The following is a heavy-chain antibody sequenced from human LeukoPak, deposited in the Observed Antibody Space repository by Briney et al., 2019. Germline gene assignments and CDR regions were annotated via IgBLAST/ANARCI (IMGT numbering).Heavy chain of an antibody. J-gene: IGHJ6*03. CDR1: GGSISSSSYY. V-gene: IGHV4-39*01. D-gene: IGHD3-10*01. Sequence: SETLSLTCTVSGGSISSSSYYWGWIRQPPGKGLEWIGSIYYSGSTYYNPSLKSRVTISVDTSKNQFSLKLSSVTAADTAVYYCARLGCYGSGWRYYYYYMDVWGKGTTVTISS. CDR2: IYYSGST. CDR3: ARLGCYGSGWRYYYYYMDV.